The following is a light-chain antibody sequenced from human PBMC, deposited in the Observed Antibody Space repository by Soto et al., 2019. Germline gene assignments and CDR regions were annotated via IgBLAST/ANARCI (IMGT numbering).Light chain of an antibody. CDR3: QQYNDWPQT. Sequence: EIVMTQSPATLSVSPGERGALSCRASQSVSSSVAWYQQRPGQAPRLLIYGASTRATGIPARFSGSGSGTEFVLTVSSLQSEDFAVNYCQQYNDWPQTFGQGTKLEI. V-gene: IGKV3-15*01. CDR2: GAS. J-gene: IGKJ2*01. CDR1: QSVSSS.